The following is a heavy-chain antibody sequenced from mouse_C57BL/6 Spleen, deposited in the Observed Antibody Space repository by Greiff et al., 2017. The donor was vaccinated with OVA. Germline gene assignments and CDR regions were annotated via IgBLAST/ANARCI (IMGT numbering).Heavy chain of an antibody. J-gene: IGHJ3*01. CDR2: IDPSDSYT. V-gene: IGHV1-69*01. Sequence: QVQLQQPGAELVMPGASVKLSCKASGYTFTSYWMHWVKQRPGQGLEWIGEIDPSDSYTNYNQKFKGKSTLTVDKSSSTAYMQLSSLTSEDSAVYYCARYGNFWFAYWGQGTLVTVSA. D-gene: IGHD1-1*01. CDR1: GYTFTSYW. CDR3: ARYGNFWFAY.